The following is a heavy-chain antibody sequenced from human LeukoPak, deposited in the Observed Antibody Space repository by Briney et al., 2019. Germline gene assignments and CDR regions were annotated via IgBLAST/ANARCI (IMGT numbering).Heavy chain of an antibody. CDR2: ISSSSSYI. CDR1: GFTFSSYS. Sequence: GGSLRLSCAASGFTFSSYSMNWVRQAPGKGLEWVSSISSSSSYIYYADSVKGRFTISRDNSKNTLYLQMNSLRAEDTAVYYCAKEDYDSSGYFDYWGQGTLVTVSS. D-gene: IGHD3-22*01. J-gene: IGHJ4*02. CDR3: AKEDYDSSGYFDY. V-gene: IGHV3-21*04.